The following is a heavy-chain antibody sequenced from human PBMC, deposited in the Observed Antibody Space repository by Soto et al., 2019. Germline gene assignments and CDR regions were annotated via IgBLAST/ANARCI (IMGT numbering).Heavy chain of an antibody. V-gene: IGHV3-74*01. J-gene: IGHJ2*01. CDR3: ARGIDFYFDL. CDR1: GSTFSNYW. CDR2: INSDESSR. Sequence: EVQLVESGGDLVQPGGSLSLSCVASGSTFSNYWMHWVRQAPGKGLEWVSRINSDESSRAYADSVKGRFISSRDNDKNSLSLEMNSLRAEDTAVYYCARGIDFYFDLWGRGTLVTVSS.